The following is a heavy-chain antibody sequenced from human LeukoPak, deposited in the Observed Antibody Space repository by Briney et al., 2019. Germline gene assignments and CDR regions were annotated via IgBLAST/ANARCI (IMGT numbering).Heavy chain of an antibody. CDR3: ARSLGYSYGYGTADY. J-gene: IGHJ4*02. V-gene: IGHV1-69*01. CDR1: GGTFSSYA. Sequence: ASVKVSRKASGGTFSSYAISWVRQAPGQGLEWMGGIIPIFGTANYAQKFQGRVTITADESTSTAYMELSSLRSEDTAVYYCARSLGYSYGYGTADYWGQGTLVTVSS. D-gene: IGHD5-18*01. CDR2: IIPIFGTA.